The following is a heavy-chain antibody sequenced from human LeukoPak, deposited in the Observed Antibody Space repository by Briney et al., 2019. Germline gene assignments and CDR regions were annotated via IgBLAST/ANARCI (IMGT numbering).Heavy chain of an antibody. CDR2: INHSGST. CDR3: ARVFDSGSQAYFYYMDV. Sequence: SQTLSLTCAVYGGSFSGYYWSWIRQPPGKGLEWIGEINHSGSTNYNPSLKSRVTLSVDTSKNQFSLKLSSVTAADTAVYYCARVFDSGSQAYFYYMDVWGKGTTVTISS. V-gene: IGHV4-34*01. D-gene: IGHD3-10*01. CDR1: GGSFSGYY. J-gene: IGHJ6*03.